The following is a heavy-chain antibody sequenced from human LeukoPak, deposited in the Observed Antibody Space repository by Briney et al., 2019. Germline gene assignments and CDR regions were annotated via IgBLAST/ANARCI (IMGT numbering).Heavy chain of an antibody. CDR3: ARDPCGSTTCYLKS. D-gene: IGHD2-2*01. Sequence: GGSLRLFCAASGFIFSNYAMSWVREPPGKGLREVSAFSGSGGSTYYADSVKGRFTISRDNAKSSVYLQMNRLSAEDTAIYYCARDPCGSTTCYLKSWGQGTLVTVSS. V-gene: IGHV3-23*01. CDR1: GFIFSNYA. CDR2: FSGSGGST. J-gene: IGHJ5*02.